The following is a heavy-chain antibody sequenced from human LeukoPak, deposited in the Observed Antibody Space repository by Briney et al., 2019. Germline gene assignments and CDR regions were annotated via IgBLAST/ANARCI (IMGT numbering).Heavy chain of an antibody. J-gene: IGHJ3*02. Sequence: EASVKVSCKASGYTFSNYGIKWVRQAPGQGLEWMGWISAYNGNTDYAQKLQGRVTMTTDTSTNTAYMELRSLRSDDTAVYYCARALTTTVSLDIWGQGTMVTVSS. CDR3: ARALTTTVSLDI. V-gene: IGHV1-18*01. CDR1: GYTFSNYG. CDR2: ISAYNGNT. D-gene: IGHD4-17*01.